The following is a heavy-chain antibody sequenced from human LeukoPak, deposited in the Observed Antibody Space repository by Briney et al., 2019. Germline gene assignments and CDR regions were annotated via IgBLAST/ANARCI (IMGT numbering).Heavy chain of an antibody. CDR1: GGSITSNNYF. CDR3: ARVEAGDYFDC. Sequence: SQTLSLTCNVSGGSITSNNYFWSWIRQPPGKGLEWIGSIYHSGSAYYNPSLKSRVTISVDTSKNQFSLKLSSVTAADTAVYYCARVEAGDYFDCWGQGTLVTVSS. CDR2: IYHSGSA. D-gene: IGHD1-1*01. V-gene: IGHV4-39*07. J-gene: IGHJ4*02.